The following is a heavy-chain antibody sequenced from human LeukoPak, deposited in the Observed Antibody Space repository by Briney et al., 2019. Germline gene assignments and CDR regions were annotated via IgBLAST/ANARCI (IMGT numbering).Heavy chain of an antibody. CDR2: ISWNSGSI. J-gene: IGHJ3*02. Sequence: PGGSLRLSCAASGFTFDDYAMHWVRQAPGKGLEWVSGISWNSGSIGYADSVKGRFTISRDNAKNSLYLQMNSLRAEDTALYYCAASPGYCSGGSCFDDAFDIWGQGTMVTVSS. CDR1: GFTFDDYA. D-gene: IGHD2-15*01. V-gene: IGHV3-9*01. CDR3: AASPGYCSGGSCFDDAFDI.